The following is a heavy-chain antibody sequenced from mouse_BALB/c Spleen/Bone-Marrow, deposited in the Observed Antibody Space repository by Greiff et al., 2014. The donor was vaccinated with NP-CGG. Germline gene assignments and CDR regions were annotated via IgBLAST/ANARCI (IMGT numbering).Heavy chain of an antibody. CDR3: ARDY. Sequence: LQESGPELAKPGASVKMSCKASGYTFTDTWIHWIKQRPGQGLEWIGYINPSTGYAEYNQNFKDKATLTVDKSSSTAYMQLSSPTSEDSAVYYCARDYWGQGTTLTVSS. J-gene: IGHJ2*01. CDR2: INPSTGYA. V-gene: IGHV1-7*01. CDR1: GYTFTDTW.